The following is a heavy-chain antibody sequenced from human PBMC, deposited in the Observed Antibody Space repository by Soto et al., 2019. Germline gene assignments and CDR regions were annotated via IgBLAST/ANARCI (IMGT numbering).Heavy chain of an antibody. J-gene: IGHJ4*02. CDR1: GGSISSGGYY. D-gene: IGHD1-26*01. V-gene: IGHV4-31*03. CDR3: ARNARVRATHFDY. Sequence: SETLSLTCTVSGGSISSGGYYWSWIRQHPGKGLEWIGYIYYSGSTYYNPSLKSRVTISVDTSKNQFSLKLSSVTAADTAAYYCARNARVRATHFDYWGQGTLVTVSS. CDR2: IYYSGST.